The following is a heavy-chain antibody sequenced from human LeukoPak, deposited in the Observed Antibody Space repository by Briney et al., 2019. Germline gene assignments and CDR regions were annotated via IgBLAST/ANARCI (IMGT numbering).Heavy chain of an antibody. Sequence: PAGGSLRLSCAASGFTFSSYGMNWVRQAPGKGLEWVSGISGSGGTTYYADSVKGRFTISRDNSKNSLSLQVSSLRAEDTAAYYCAKTNGYYSDWGQGTLVTVSS. CDR2: ISGSGGTT. V-gene: IGHV3-23*01. CDR1: GFTFSSYG. D-gene: IGHD3-22*01. CDR3: AKTNGYYSD. J-gene: IGHJ4*02.